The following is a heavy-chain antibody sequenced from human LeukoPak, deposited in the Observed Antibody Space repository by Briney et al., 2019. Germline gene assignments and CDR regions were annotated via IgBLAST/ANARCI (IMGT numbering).Heavy chain of an antibody. CDR1: GFTFDDYG. Sequence: GGSLRLSCAASGFTFDDYGMSWFRQAPGKGLEWVSGINWNGGSTGYADSVKGRFTISRDNAKNSLYLQMNNLRAEDTALYHCARSNYYDSSGGPGAFDIWGQGTMVTVSS. J-gene: IGHJ3*02. V-gene: IGHV3-20*01. CDR2: INWNGGST. D-gene: IGHD3-22*01. CDR3: ARSNYYDSSGGPGAFDI.